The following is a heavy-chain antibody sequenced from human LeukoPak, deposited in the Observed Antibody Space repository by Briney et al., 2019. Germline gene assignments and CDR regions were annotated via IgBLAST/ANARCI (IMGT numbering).Heavy chain of an antibody. V-gene: IGHV3-33*01. J-gene: IGHJ4*02. CDR2: IWYDGSNK. CDR1: GFTFSSYG. D-gene: IGHD4-17*01. CDR3: ASLAVTTKGLLDY. Sequence: GGSLRLSCAASGFTFSSYGMHWVRQAPGKGLEWVAVIWYDGSNKYYADSVKGRFTISRDNSKNTLYLQMNSLRAEDTAVYYCASLAVTTKGLLDYWGQGTLVTVSS.